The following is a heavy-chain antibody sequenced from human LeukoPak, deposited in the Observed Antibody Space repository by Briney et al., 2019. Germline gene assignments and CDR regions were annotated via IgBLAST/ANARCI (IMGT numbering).Heavy chain of an antibody. CDR3: ARDGVAETTGYYFDY. J-gene: IGHJ4*02. Sequence: PGGSLRLSCAASGFTFSSYSMNWVRQAPGEGLEWVSSISSSSSYICYADSVKGRFTISRDNAKNSLYLQMNSLRTEDTAMYYCARDGVAETTGYYFDYWGQGTLVTVSS. CDR2: ISSSSSYI. D-gene: IGHD4-17*01. V-gene: IGHV3-21*01. CDR1: GFTFSSYS.